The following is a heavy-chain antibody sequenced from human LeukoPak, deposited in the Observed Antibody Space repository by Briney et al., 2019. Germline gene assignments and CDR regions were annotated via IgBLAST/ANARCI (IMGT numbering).Heavy chain of an antibody. Sequence: PSETLSLTCTVSGGSISSSSYYWGWIRQPPGKGLEWIGSIYYSGSTYYNPSLKSRVTISVDTSKNQFSLKLSSVTAADTAVYYCARETYYDILTGSFEGRRFDPWGQGTLVTVSS. CDR2: IYYSGST. V-gene: IGHV4-39*07. D-gene: IGHD3-9*01. CDR3: ARETYYDILTGSFEGRRFDP. J-gene: IGHJ5*02. CDR1: GGSISSSSYY.